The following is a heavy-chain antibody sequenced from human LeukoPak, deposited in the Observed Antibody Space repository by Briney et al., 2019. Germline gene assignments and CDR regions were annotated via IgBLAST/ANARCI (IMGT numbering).Heavy chain of an antibody. J-gene: IGHJ4*02. CDR2: IFYTGTT. V-gene: IGHV4-59*08. D-gene: IGHD6-19*01. Sequence: PSETLSLTCTVSGGSISNYYWSWIRQPPGKGLEWIGYIFYTGTTNYNFSLKSRLTISVDTSKNQFSLQLNSVTPEDTAVYYCARQESGWYYFDYWGQGTLVTVSS. CDR3: ARQESGWYYFDY. CDR1: GGSISNYY.